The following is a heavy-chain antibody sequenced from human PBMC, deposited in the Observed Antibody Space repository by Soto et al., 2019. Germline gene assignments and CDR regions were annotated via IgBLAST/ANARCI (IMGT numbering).Heavy chain of an antibody. CDR1: GLIFQNHA. J-gene: IGHJ4*02. Sequence: PGGSLRLSCAAFGLIFQNHAMSWVRQAPGKGLEWVSVVSGNSGSAYYADSVRGRFTVSRDNSKNALYLQMNSLRAEDTAVYYCARDPRVAARSYYFDYWGQGALVTVSS. CDR3: ARDPRVAARSYYFDY. D-gene: IGHD3-16*01. V-gene: IGHV3-23*01. CDR2: VSGNSGSA.